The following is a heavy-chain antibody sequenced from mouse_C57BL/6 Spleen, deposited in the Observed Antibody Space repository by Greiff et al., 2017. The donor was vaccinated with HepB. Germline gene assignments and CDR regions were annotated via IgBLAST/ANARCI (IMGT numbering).Heavy chain of an antibody. J-gene: IGHJ2*01. V-gene: IGHV1-42*01. D-gene: IGHD1-2*01. CDR2: INPSTGGT. CDR3: ARWGFFTTANYFDY. CDR1: GYSFTGYY. Sequence: VHVKQSGPELVKPGASVKISCKASGYSFTGYYMNWVKQSPEKSLEWIGEINPSTGGTTYNQKFKAKATLTVDKSSSTAYMQLKSLTSEDSAVYYCARWGFFTTANYFDYWGQGTTLTVSS.